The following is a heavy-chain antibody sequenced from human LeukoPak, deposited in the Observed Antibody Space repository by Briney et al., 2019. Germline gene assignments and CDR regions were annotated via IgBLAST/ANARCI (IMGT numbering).Heavy chain of an antibody. CDR1: GYTFAGYY. V-gene: IGHV1-2*02. CDR3: AKTLYYYDSSGYYTGAFDI. Sequence: ASVKVSCKASGYTFAGYYMHWVRQAPGQGLEWMGWINPNSGGTNYAQKFQGRVTMTRDTSISTAYMELSRLRSDDTAVYYYAKTLYYYDSSGYYTGAFDIWGQGTMVTVSS. CDR2: INPNSGGT. J-gene: IGHJ3*02. D-gene: IGHD3-22*01.